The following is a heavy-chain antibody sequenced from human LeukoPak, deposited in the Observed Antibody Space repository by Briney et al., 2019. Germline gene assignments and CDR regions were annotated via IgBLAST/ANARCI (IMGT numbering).Heavy chain of an antibody. Sequence: ASVKVSCTASGYTFTGYYMHWVRQAPGQGLEWMGWINPNSGGTNYAQKFQGRVTMTRDTSISTAYMELSRLRSDDTAVYYCARVTRGTMIAESGYWGQGTLVTVSS. D-gene: IGHD3-22*01. CDR3: ARVTRGTMIAESGY. CDR1: GYTFTGYY. CDR2: INPNSGGT. V-gene: IGHV1-2*02. J-gene: IGHJ4*02.